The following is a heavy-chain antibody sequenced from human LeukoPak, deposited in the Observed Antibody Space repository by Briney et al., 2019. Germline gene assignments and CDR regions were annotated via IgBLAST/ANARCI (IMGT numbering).Heavy chain of an antibody. D-gene: IGHD4/OR15-4a*01. V-gene: IGHV4-59*01. Sequence: PSETLSLTCSVSGGPITEYYWSWIRQPLGKGLEWIGYIYHTGSTNYSPSLKSRVTMSVDASRNQFSLKLVSVTAADTAVYYCARDRGSTGDYYLDSWGQGILVTVSS. CDR1: GGPITEYY. CDR3: ARDRGSTGDYYLDS. CDR2: IYHTGST. J-gene: IGHJ4*02.